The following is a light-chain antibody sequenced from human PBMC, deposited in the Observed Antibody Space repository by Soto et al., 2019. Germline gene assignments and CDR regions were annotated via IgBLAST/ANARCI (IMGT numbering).Light chain of an antibody. CDR3: QQYNSFLLT. Sequence: DIQMTQSPSALSASVGDRVTISCRASQSISSWLAWYQQKPGKAPKLLIYDASSLESGVPSRFSGSGSGTEFTLTISSLQPDDFATYYCQQYNSFLLTFGGGTKVDIK. CDR2: DAS. V-gene: IGKV1-5*01. J-gene: IGKJ4*01. CDR1: QSISSW.